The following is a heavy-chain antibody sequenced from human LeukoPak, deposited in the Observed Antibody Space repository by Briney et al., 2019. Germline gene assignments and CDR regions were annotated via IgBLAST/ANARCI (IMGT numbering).Heavy chain of an antibody. J-gene: IGHJ4*02. D-gene: IGHD6-19*01. CDR1: GFTFSSYA. V-gene: IGHV3-23*01. Sequence: GGSLRLSCAASGFTFSSYAMSWVRQAPGKGLEWVSGISGSGAGTYYADSVKGRFTISRDNSKNTLYLQMNSLSGEDTAVYYCAKDRDIAVAGNDYWGQGTLVTVSS. CDR2: ISGSGAGT. CDR3: AKDRDIAVAGNDY.